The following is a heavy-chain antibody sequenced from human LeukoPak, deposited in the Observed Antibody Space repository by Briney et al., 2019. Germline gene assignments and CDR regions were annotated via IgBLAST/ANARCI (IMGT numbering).Heavy chain of an antibody. J-gene: IGHJ4*02. CDR1: RYTFTGYY. CDR2: INPNSGGT. D-gene: IGHD5-12*01. CDR3: ARGLTGYSGYDLDY. Sequence: ASVKVSCKASRYTFTGYYMHWVRQAPGQGLEWMGWINPNSGGTDYAQKFQGRVTMTRDTSITTAYMELRSLRSEDTAVYYCARGLTGYSGYDLDYWGQGTLVTVSS. V-gene: IGHV1-2*02.